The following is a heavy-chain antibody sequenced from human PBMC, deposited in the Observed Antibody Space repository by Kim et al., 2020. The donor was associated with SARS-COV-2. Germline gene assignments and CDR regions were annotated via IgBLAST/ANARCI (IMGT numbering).Heavy chain of an antibody. CDR2: INHSGST. CDR3: ARGRWGCSGGKCHRYRF. CDR1: GGSFSGYY. J-gene: IGHJ5*01. V-gene: IGHV4-34*01. D-gene: IGHD2-15*01. Sequence: SETLSLTCAVYGGSFSGYYWSWIRQPPGKGMEWIGEINHSGSTNYNPSLKSRVTISVDTYKNQFSLKLRSVTAADTAVYYCARGRWGCSGGKCHRYRF.